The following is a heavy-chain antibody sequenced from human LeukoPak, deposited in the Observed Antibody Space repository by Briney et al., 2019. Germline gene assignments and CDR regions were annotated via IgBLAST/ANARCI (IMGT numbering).Heavy chain of an antibody. CDR3: ARGRAATHFDY. V-gene: IGHV1-8*03. D-gene: IGHD1-26*01. CDR1: GYTFTSYD. CDR2: MNPNSGNT. J-gene: IGHJ4*02. Sequence: ASVKVSCKASGYTFTSYDINWVRQATGQWLEWMGWMNPNSGNTGYAQKFQGRVTITRNTSISTAHMELSSLRSEDTAVYYCARGRAATHFDYWGQGTLVTVSS.